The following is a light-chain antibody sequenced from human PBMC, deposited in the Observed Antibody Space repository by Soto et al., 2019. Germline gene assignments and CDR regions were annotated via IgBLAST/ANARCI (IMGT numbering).Light chain of an antibody. Sequence: EIVMTQSPATLSVSPGERATLSCRASQSVSSNLAWFKQKPGQAPRLLIYGASTRATGVPAGFSGSASGTEFTLTISSLQSEDSAVYYCQQYNSWPLTFGGGTKV. CDR1: QSVSSN. CDR3: QQYNSWPLT. CDR2: GAS. J-gene: IGKJ4*01. V-gene: IGKV3-15*01.